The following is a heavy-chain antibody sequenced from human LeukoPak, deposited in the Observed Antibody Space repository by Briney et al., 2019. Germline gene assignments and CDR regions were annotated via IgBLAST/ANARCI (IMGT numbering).Heavy chain of an antibody. CDR3: TTDKVTGTTYFYYGMDV. CDR2: IKSRADGGTA. J-gene: IGHJ6*02. CDR1: GISFTNAW. V-gene: IGHV3-15*07. Sequence: GSLRLSCAASGISFTNAWMNWVRQAPGKGLEWVGRIKSRADGGTARYAAPVKGRFIISRDDSRNMVYLEMNSLMTEDTAVYYCTTDKVTGTTYFYYGMDVWGQGTTVTVSS. D-gene: IGHD1-7*01.